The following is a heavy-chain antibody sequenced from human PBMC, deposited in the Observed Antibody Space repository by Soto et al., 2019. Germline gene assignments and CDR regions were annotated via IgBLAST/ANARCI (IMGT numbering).Heavy chain of an antibody. CDR3: ARPEYSSSSYGMDV. CDR2: ISSSSSTI. Sequence: EVQLVESGGGLVQPGGSLRLSCAASGFTFSSYSMNWVRQAPGKGLEWVSYISSSSSTIYYADSVKGRFTISRDNAKNSLYLQMNSLRDEDTAVYYWARPEYSSSSYGMDVWGQGTTVSVYS. V-gene: IGHV3-48*02. J-gene: IGHJ6*02. CDR1: GFTFSSYS. D-gene: IGHD6-6*01.